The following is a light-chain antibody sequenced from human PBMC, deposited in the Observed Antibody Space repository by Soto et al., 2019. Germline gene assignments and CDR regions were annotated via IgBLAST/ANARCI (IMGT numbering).Light chain of an antibody. CDR3: CSYAGSSSYV. CDR2: TVT. V-gene: IGLV2-11*01. J-gene: IGLJ1*01. CDR1: SSDVGGYNY. Sequence: SALTQPRSVSGSPGQSVTISCTGTSSDVGGYNYVSWYQQHPGKAPKLMIYTVTKRPSGVPDRFSGSKSDNTASLTISGLQADDEADYYCCSYAGSSSYVFGTGTKLTVL.